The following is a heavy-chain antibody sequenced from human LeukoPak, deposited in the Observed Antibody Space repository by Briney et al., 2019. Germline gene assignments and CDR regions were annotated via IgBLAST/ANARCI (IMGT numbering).Heavy chain of an antibody. V-gene: IGHV5-51*01. J-gene: IGHJ4*02. CDR2: IYPGDSDT. D-gene: IGHD1-26*01. Sequence: GESLKISCKGSGYSFSNYWIGWVRQMSGKGLEWMGVIYPGDSDTRYSPSFQGQVTISVDKSFSSAYLQWSSLKASDTAMYYCVRVYSGTYSIDNWGQGTLVTVSS. CDR1: GYSFSNYW. CDR3: VRVYSGTYSIDN.